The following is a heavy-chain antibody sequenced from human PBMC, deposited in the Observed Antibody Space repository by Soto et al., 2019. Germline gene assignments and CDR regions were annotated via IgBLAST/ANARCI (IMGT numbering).Heavy chain of an antibody. CDR3: AREQMNLGVEANWFDP. CDR1: GGSISSYY. V-gene: IGHV4-59*01. D-gene: IGHD3-3*01. Sequence: PSETLSLTCTVSGGSISSYYWSWIRQPPGKGLEWIGYIYYSGSTNYNPSLKSRVTISVDTSKNQFSLKLSSVTAADTAVYYCAREQMNLGVEANWFDPWGQGTLVTVSS. CDR2: IYYSGST. J-gene: IGHJ5*02.